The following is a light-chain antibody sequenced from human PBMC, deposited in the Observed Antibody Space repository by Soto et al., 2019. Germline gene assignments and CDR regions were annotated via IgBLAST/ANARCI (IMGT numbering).Light chain of an antibody. Sequence: DIQMTQSPSTLSASVGDRATITCRASQSISSWLAWYQQKPGKAPKLLIYDASSLESGVPSRFSGSGSGTEFTLTISSLQPDDFATYYCQHLRTFGQGTKVEIK. CDR1: QSISSW. CDR3: QHLRT. J-gene: IGKJ1*01. V-gene: IGKV1-5*01. CDR2: DAS.